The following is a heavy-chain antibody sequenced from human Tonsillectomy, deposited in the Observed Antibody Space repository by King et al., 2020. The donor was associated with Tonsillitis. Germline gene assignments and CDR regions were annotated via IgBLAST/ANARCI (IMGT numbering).Heavy chain of an antibody. J-gene: IGHJ4*02. CDR1: GGSISSSSYY. CDR2: IYYSGTT. CDR3: ARVWPGDY. D-gene: IGHD3-10*01. Sequence: QLQESGPGLVKPSETLSLTCTVSGGSISSSSYYWGWIRQPPGQGLEWIGSIYYSGTTYYNPSLKSRVTISGDTSKNQFSLKLSSVIAADTAVYYCARVWPGDYWGQGTLVTVSS. V-gene: IGHV4-39*07.